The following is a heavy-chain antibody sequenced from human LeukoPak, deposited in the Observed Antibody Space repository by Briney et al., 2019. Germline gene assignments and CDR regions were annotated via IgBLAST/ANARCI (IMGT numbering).Heavy chain of an antibody. CDR2: IYIGGST. CDR3: AREISRFGI. D-gene: IGHD3-16*01. V-gene: IGHV3-66*01. CDR1: GFTVSSNY. J-gene: IGHJ4*02. Sequence: PGGSLRLSCAASGFTVSSNYMSWVRQAPGKGLEWVSSIYIGGSTYYADSVKGRFTISRDNPNNTLYLQMRSLRAEDTAVYYCAREISRFGIWGQGTLVTVSS.